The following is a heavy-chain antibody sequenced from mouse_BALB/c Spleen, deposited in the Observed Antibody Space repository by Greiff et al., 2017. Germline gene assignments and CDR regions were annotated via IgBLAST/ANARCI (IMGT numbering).Heavy chain of an antibody. CDR3: AREEDYDRFAY. V-gene: IGHV3-6*02. J-gene: IGHJ3*01. D-gene: IGHD2-4*01. Sequence: ESGPGLVKPSQSLSLTCSVTGYSITSGYYWNWIRQFPGNKLEWMGYISYDGSNNYNPSLKNRISITRDTSKNQFFLKLNSVTTEDTATYYCAREEDYDRFAYWGQGTLVTVSA. CDR1: GYSITSGYY. CDR2: ISYDGSN.